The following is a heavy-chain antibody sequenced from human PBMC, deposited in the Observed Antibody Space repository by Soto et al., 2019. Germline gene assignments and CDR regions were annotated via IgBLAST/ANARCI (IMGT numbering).Heavy chain of an antibody. CDR3: ARVLDYYDSSAYNWFDP. CDR2: ISTYNGNT. Sequence: AAVKVSRQASAYTFTSYAISWVRQAPGQGLELMGWISTYNGNTNYEQKLQGRVTMTTDTSTSTAYMELRSLRSDDTAVYYCARVLDYYDSSAYNWFDPWGQGTLVTVSA. D-gene: IGHD3-22*01. J-gene: IGHJ5*02. CDR1: AYTFTSYA. V-gene: IGHV1-18*01.